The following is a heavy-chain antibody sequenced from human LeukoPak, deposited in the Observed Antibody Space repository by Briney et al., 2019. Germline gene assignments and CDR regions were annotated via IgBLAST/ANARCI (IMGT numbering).Heavy chain of an antibody. CDR2: IKDDGSVK. D-gene: IGHD4-11*01. V-gene: IGHV3-7*03. Sequence: GGSLRLSCTASGFSFSSFWMSWVRQAPGKGLEWVANIKDDGSVKNHVDSLKGRFSISRDNARNSLYLQISSLRAEDTAVYYCAREVVATVSAFDCWGQGTLVTVSS. J-gene: IGHJ4*02. CDR3: AREVVATVSAFDC. CDR1: GFSFSSFW.